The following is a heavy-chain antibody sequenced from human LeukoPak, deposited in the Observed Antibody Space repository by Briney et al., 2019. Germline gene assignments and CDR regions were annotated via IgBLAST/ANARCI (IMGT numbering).Heavy chain of an antibody. CDR2: IKGDGSHT. V-gene: IGHV3-74*01. Sequence: GGSLRLSCAASGFTFSNYWMHWVRQAPGKGLVWVSRIKGDGSHTIYADSVKGRFTISRDNAKNTLYLQMNSLRAEDTAVYYCAKDGSAPSRPRNHYFDYWGQGTLVTVSS. D-gene: IGHD6-6*01. CDR3: AKDGSAPSRPRNHYFDY. CDR1: GFTFSNYW. J-gene: IGHJ4*02.